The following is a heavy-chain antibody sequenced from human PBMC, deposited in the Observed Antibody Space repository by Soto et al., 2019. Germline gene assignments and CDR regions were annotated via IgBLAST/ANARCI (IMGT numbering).Heavy chain of an antibody. CDR2: IYYSGST. CDR3: ARYGYDSGGLAPRINWFAP. CDR1: GGSIRSGDYY. V-gene: IGHV4-30-4*01. Sequence: SEMMSVPCSVSGGSIRSGDYYRSRVSQPPGKGLEWIGYIYYSGSTYYNPSLKRRVTISVAPSKTQSSLKLSSVTAADTAVYYCARYGYDSGGLAPRINWFAPRGQGTLVPVSS. D-gene: IGHD3-22*01. J-gene: IGHJ5*02.